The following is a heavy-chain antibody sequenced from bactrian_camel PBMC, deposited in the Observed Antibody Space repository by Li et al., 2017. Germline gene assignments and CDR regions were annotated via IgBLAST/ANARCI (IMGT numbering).Heavy chain of an antibody. Sequence: VQLAESGGGLVQPGGSLRLSCSASGFVFSVYPMSWLRRPGRRPGEGLDWVAGIGTYDEPREPWYLPSVKGRFTISRDDGKNMVYLQMNNLKTGDTGMYYCVTGFGRSRPRGQGTQVTVS. CDR2: IGTYDEPREP. CDR3: VTGFGRSRP. D-gene: IGHD1*01. V-gene: IGHV3-2*01. CDR1: GFVFSVYP. J-gene: IGHJ4*01.